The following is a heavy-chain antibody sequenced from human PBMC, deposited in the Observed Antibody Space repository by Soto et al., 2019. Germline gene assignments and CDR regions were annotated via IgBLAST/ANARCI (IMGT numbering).Heavy chain of an antibody. D-gene: IGHD3-22*01. V-gene: IGHV4-30-4*01. CDR1: GGSISSDNYY. Sequence: SETLSLTCTVSGGSISSDNYYWSWIRQPPGKGLEWIGYIYYSGSTYYNPSLKRRVIISIDTSKNQFSLKLSSVTAADTAVYYGASTSYFYNSGSAYWGQGTQVTVSS. J-gene: IGHJ4*02. CDR2: IYYSGST. CDR3: ASTSYFYNSGSAY.